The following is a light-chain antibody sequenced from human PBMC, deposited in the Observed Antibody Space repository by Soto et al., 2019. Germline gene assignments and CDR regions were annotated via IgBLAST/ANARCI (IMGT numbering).Light chain of an antibody. CDR1: QSIARK. CDR2: AAS. V-gene: IGKV1-9*01. Sequence: TQTPAPWSESRGDRVTLSCRASQSIARKLAWYQQKPGKAPKLLIYAASTLQSGVPSRFSGSGSGTEFTLTISSLQPEDFATYYCQQLNSYPLTFGGGTKVDIK. J-gene: IGKJ4*01. CDR3: QQLNSYPLT.